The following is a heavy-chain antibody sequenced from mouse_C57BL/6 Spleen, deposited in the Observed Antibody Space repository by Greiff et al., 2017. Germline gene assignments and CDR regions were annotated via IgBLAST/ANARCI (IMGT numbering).Heavy chain of an antibody. Sequence: QVQLQQSGAELVKPGASVKISCKASGYAFSSYWMNWVKQRPGKGLEWIGQIYPGDGDTNYNGKFKGKATLTADKSSSTAYMQLSSLTSEDSAVYFCARSRYYGSDYAMDYWGQGTSVTVSS. CDR1: GYAFSSYW. D-gene: IGHD1-1*01. J-gene: IGHJ4*01. V-gene: IGHV1-80*01. CDR2: IYPGDGDT. CDR3: ARSRYYGSDYAMDY.